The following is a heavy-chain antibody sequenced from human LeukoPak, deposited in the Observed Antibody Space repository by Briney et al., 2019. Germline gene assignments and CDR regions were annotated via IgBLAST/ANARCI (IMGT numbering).Heavy chain of an antibody. CDR2: IKQDGSEK. CDR1: GFTFSSYW. V-gene: IGHV3-7*01. J-gene: IGHJ4*02. Sequence: PGGSLRLSCAPSGFTFSSYWMSCVRQAPGRGREWVATIKQDGSEKYYLDSVKGRFTISRDNAKNSLYLQMNSLRAEDTAVYYCARGSYSSSSPVAYWGQGTLVTVSS. CDR3: ARGSYSSSSPVAY. D-gene: IGHD6-13*01.